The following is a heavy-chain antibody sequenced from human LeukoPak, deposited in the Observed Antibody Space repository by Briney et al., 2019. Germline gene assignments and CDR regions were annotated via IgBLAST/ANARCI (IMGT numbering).Heavy chain of an antibody. CDR3: ARDPSPHWKSDWFDP. CDR2: INVSGNA. D-gene: IGHD1-1*01. V-gene: IGHV4-4*07. Sequence: SETLSLTCTVFGGSISSYYWSWIRQPAGKGLEWIGRINVSGNANYNPSLKSRVTMSVDTSKNQFSLKLNSATVADTAVYYCARDPSPHWKSDWFDPWGQGTLVTVSS. J-gene: IGHJ5*02. CDR1: GGSISSYY.